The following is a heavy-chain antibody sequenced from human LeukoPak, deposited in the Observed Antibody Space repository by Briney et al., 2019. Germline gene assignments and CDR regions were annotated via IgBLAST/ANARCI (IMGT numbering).Heavy chain of an antibody. CDR1: GGSISSSNYY. V-gene: IGHV4-39*07. Sequence: SETLSLTCTVSGGSISSSNYYWGWIRQPPGKGLEWIGSIYYSGSTYYNPSLKSRVTISVDTSKNQFSLKLNSVTAADTAVYYCARAPPLRGGFDYWGQGTLVTVSS. J-gene: IGHJ4*02. D-gene: IGHD2-15*01. CDR2: IYYSGST. CDR3: ARAPPLRGGFDY.